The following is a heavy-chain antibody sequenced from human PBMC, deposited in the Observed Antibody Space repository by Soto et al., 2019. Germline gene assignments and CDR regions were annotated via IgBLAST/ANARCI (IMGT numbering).Heavy chain of an antibody. D-gene: IGHD3-3*01. Sequence: SQTLSLTCAISGDSVSSNSAAWNWIRQSPSRGLEWLGRTYYRSKWYNDYAVSVKSRITINPDTSKNQFSLQLNSVTPEDTAVYYCARDRNPTIFGVVIIGNWFDPWGQGTLVTVSS. J-gene: IGHJ5*02. CDR2: TYYRSKWYN. CDR1: GDSVSSNSAA. V-gene: IGHV6-1*01. CDR3: ARDRNPTIFGVVIIGNWFDP.